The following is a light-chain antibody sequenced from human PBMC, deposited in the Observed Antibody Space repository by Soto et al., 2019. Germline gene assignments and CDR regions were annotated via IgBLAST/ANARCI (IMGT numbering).Light chain of an antibody. CDR1: NSNIGVHY. CDR2: RDD. Sequence: QSVLTQPPSASGTPGQRVTISCSGGNSNIGVHYVYWFQQFPGTAPKLLISRDDQRPSGVPERFSGFKSGTSASLAISGPRSEDEAVYYCAAWDESLSGLVFGGGTKLTVL. V-gene: IGLV1-47*01. J-gene: IGLJ2*01. CDR3: AAWDESLSGLV.